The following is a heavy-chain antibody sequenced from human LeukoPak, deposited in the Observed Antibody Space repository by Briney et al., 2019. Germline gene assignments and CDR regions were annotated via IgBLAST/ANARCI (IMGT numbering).Heavy chain of an antibody. V-gene: IGHV4-39*07. D-gene: IGHD3-22*01. CDR3: ARGGYYDSSGYPPDY. CDR1: GGSISSSSYY. J-gene: IGHJ4*02. CDR2: IYYSGST. Sequence: SETLSLTCTVSGGSISSSSYYWGWIRQPPGKGLEWIGSIYYSGSTYYNPSLKSRVTISVDTSKNQFSLKVSSVTAADTAVYYCARGGYYDSSGYPPDYWGQGTLVTVSS.